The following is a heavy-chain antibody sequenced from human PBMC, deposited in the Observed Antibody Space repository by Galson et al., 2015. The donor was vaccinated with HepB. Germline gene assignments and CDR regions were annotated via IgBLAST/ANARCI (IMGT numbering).Heavy chain of an antibody. V-gene: IGHV7-4-1*02. CDR2: INTNTGNP. CDR1: GYTFTSYA. Sequence: SVKVYCKASGYTFTSYAMNWVRQAPGQGLEWMGWINTNTGNPTYAQGFTGRFVFSLDTSVSTAYLQISSLKAEDTAVYYCARRKGKDIVVVPADYYYYMDVWGKGTTVTVSS. D-gene: IGHD2-2*01. J-gene: IGHJ6*03. CDR3: ARRKGKDIVVVPADYYYYMDV.